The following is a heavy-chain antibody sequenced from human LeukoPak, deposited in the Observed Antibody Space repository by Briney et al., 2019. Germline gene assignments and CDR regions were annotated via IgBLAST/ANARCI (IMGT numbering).Heavy chain of an antibody. CDR3: AIMHGYYDGSGYWVQ. J-gene: IGHJ4*02. CDR2: ISPSGDRT. CDR1: GFTFGSYA. Sequence: GGSLILSCAASGFTFGSYAMSWVRQAPGKGLEWVSFISPSGDRTSNADSVEGRFTISRDNPRNTLYLQMNSLRGEDTAVYYCAIMHGYYDGSGYWVQWGQGTLVTVSS. D-gene: IGHD3-22*01. V-gene: IGHV3-23*01.